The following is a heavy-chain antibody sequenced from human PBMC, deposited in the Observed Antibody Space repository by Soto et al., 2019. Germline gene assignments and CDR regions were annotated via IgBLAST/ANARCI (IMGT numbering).Heavy chain of an antibody. CDR3: AREGTTYYDFWSGYYTGPDDAFDI. CDR1: GFTFSSYW. D-gene: IGHD3-3*01. J-gene: IGHJ3*02. Sequence: GGSLRLSCAASGFTFSSYWMHWVRQAPGKGLVWVSRINSDGSSTSYADSVKGRFTISRDNAKNTLYLQMNSLRAEDTAVYYCAREGTTYYDFWSGYYTGPDDAFDIWGQGTMVTVSS. CDR2: INSDGSST. V-gene: IGHV3-74*01.